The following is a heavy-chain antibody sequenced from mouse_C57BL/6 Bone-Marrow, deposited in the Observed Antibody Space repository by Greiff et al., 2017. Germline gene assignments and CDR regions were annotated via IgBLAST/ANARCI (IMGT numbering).Heavy chain of an antibody. D-gene: IGHD1-1*01. CDR1: GYTFTSYW. V-gene: IGHV1-55*01. Sequence: QVQLKQPGAELVKPGASVKMSCKASGYTFTSYWITWVKQRPGQGLEWIGDIYPGSGSTNYNEKFKSKATLTVDASSSTAYLQLSSLTSEDSAVYYCASGSDYYGSSPYFDYWGQGTTLTVSS. CDR2: IYPGSGST. CDR3: ASGSDYYGSSPYFDY. J-gene: IGHJ2*01.